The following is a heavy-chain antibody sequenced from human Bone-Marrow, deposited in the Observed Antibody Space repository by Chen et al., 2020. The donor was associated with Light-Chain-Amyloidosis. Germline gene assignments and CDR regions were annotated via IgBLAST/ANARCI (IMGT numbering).Heavy chain of an antibody. Sequence: EVQLEQSGPEVKKPGESLKISCKGSGYTFPNYWIGWVRQLPGKGLEWMVVIYPDDSDAIYSPSFDGQVTISADKSITTAYLQWRSLEASVTAVDYCASRRDGYNFDYWGQGTLVTVSS. CDR3: ASRRDGYNFDY. CDR2: IYPDDSDA. CDR1: GYTFPNYW. V-gene: IGHV5-51*01. J-gene: IGHJ4*02. D-gene: IGHD5-12*01.